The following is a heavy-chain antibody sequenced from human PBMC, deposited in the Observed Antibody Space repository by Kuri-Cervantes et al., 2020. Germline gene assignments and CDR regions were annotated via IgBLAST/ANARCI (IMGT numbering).Heavy chain of an antibody. CDR2: INPNSGGT. D-gene: IGHD6-19*01. CDR1: GYTFTGYY. J-gene: IGHJ5*01. V-gene: IGHV1-2*04. Sequence: ASVKVSCKASGYTFTGYYMHWVRQAPGQGLEWMGWINPNSGGTNYAQKFQGWVTMTRDTSISTAYMELSRLRSDDTAVYYCASHAGGGWFLRWFDSWGPGTLVTVSS. CDR3: ASHAGGGWFLRWFDS.